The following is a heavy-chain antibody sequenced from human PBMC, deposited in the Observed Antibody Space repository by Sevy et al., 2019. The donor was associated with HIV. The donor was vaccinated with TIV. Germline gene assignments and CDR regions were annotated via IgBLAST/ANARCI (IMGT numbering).Heavy chain of an antibody. CDR1: GFTFAKXX. CDR2: FSFGCGRI. V-gene: IGHV3-23*01. D-gene: IGHD2-8*01. CDR3: AREGCTQPHDY. Sequence: GGSLRLSCAASGFTFAKXXXXXXXXAPGKGLEWVSTFSFGCGRINYADSVKGRFTISRDDSKNTLFLQMNSLRAEDTATYFCAREGCTQPHDYWGQGTLVTVSS. J-gene: IGHJ4*02.